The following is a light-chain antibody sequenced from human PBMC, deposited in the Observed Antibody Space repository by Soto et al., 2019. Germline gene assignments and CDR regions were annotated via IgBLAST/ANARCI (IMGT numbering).Light chain of an antibody. J-gene: IGKJ5*01. CDR2: DAS. CDR3: QQRSNWPPLT. Sequence: EIVLTQSPATLSLSPGERATLSCRASQSVSSYLAWYQQQPRQAPRLLIYDASNRAAGIPARFSRSGSWTDVSLTIISREPEDFAVYYCQQRSNWPPLTFGRGTRLEIK. CDR1: QSVSSY. V-gene: IGKV3-11*01.